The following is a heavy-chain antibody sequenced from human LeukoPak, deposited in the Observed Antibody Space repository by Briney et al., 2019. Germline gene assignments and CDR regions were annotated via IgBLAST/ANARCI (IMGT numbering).Heavy chain of an antibody. CDR1: GGSISSYY. J-gene: IGHJ6*03. CDR2: IYYSGST. V-gene: IGHV4-59*12. CDR3: ARGRAYSGPKSYYYMDV. Sequence: SETLSLTCTVSGGSISSYYWSWIRQPPGKGLEWIGYIYYSGSTNYNPSLKSRVTISVDTSKNQFSLQLNSVTPEDTAVYYCARGRAYSGPKSYYYMDVWGKGTTVTVSS. D-gene: IGHD2-15*01.